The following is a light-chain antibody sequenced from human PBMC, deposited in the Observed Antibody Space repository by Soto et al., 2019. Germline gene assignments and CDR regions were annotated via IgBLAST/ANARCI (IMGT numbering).Light chain of an antibody. CDR3: QQRSKWYT. J-gene: IGKJ2*01. Sequence: EIVLTQSPATLSLSPGERATLSCRASQSVSRYLAWYQEKPGQAPRLLIYDASNRATGIPARFSGSGSGTDFTLTISSLEPEDFAVYYCQQRSKWYTFGQGTKLEI. V-gene: IGKV3-11*01. CDR1: QSVSRY. CDR2: DAS.